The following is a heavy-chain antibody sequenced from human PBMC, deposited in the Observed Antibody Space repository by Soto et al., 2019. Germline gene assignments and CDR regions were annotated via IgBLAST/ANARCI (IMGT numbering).Heavy chain of an antibody. V-gene: IGHV1-18*01. CDR1: GYTFSNYA. Sequence: QVHLVQSGAEVKKPGASVKVSCKASGYTFSNYAVTWVRQAPGQGLEWMGWISTYDGDTRYAQRLQGIVTMTTDISTSTAYMELRSLRSDDTAVYYCARGQANRNTGYDYLDYWGQGTLVTVSS. D-gene: IGHD5-12*01. J-gene: IGHJ4*02. CDR2: ISTYDGDT. CDR3: ARGQANRNTGYDYLDY.